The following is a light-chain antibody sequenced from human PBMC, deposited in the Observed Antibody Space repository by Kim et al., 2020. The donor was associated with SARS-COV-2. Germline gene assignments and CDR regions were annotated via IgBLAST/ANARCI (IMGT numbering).Light chain of an antibody. CDR2: SMS. CDR3: QQYNSWPRT. Sequence: VSPGQGVTLSCKASQYISDNLAWYQQKLGQPPRPLIYSMSTRATGVPARFSASGSGIDFTLTINSLQSEDFAAYYCQQYNSWPRTFGQGTKVDIK. J-gene: IGKJ1*01. CDR1: QYISDN. V-gene: IGKV3-15*01.